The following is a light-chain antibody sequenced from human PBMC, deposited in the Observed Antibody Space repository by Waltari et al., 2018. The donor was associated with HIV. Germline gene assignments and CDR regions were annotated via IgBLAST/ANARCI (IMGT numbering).Light chain of an antibody. J-gene: IGLJ2*01. Sequence: SYELTQPPSVSVSPGQTASITCSGDKLGDKYACWYQQKPGQSPVLVIYQDRKRPSGIPERFSGSNSGNTATLTISGTQAMDEADYYCQAWDSRVFGGGTKLTVL. CDR2: QDR. V-gene: IGLV3-1*01. CDR1: KLGDKY. CDR3: QAWDSRV.